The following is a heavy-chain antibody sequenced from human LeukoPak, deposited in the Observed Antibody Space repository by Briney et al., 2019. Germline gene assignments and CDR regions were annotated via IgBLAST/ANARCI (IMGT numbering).Heavy chain of an antibody. CDR2: INHGGST. Sequence: PSEPLSLICTVYGGSFSGYYWSWIRQPPGKGLEWIGEINHGGSTNYNTSLKSRVTISVDTSKNQFSLKLSSVTAADTAVYYCARESTYYDFWSGYYAVFDYWGQGTLVTVSS. D-gene: IGHD3-3*01. V-gene: IGHV4-34*01. CDR3: ARESTYYDFWSGYYAVFDY. CDR1: GGSFSGYY. J-gene: IGHJ4*02.